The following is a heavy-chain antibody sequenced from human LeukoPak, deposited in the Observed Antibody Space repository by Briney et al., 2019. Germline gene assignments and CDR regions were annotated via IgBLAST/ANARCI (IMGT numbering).Heavy chain of an antibody. CDR2: ISWDGGST. CDR1: GFTFDDYA. CDR3: AKDIRNTYGSGSYGRAGWNAFDI. V-gene: IGHV3-43D*03. Sequence: GGSLRLSCAASGFTFDDYAMHWVRQAPGKGLEWVSLISWDGGSTYYADSVKGRFTISRDNSKNSLYLQMNSLRAEDTALYYCAKDIRNTYGSGSYGRAGWNAFDIWGQGTMVTVSS. J-gene: IGHJ3*02. D-gene: IGHD3-10*01.